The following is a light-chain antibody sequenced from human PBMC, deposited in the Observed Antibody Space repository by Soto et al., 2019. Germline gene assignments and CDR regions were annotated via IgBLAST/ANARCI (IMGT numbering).Light chain of an antibody. V-gene: IGLV2-14*03. CDR3: SSYTSSSTRV. J-gene: IGLJ1*01. Sequence: QSALTQPASVSGSPGQSITISCTGTSSVVGGYNYVSWYQQHPDKAPKLMIYEVSNRPSGVSNRFSGSKSVNTATLTISGLQAEDEADYYCSSYTSSSTRVFGTGSKVTVL. CDR1: SSVVGGYNY. CDR2: EVS.